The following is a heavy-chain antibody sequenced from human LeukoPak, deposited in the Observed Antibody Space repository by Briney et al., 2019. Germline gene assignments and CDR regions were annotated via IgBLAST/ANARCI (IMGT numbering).Heavy chain of an antibody. CDR1: GFTFSSYA. D-gene: IGHD3/OR15-3a*01. V-gene: IGHV3-23*01. CDR2: ISGSGGST. CDR3: AKDWTGTKPFDL. J-gene: IGHJ2*01. Sequence: GRSLRLSCAASGFTFSSYAMSWVRQAPGKGLDWVSGISGSGGSTYYADSVKGRYTISRDNSKNTLYLQMNSLRAEDTAVYYCAKDWTGTKPFDLWGRGTLVTVSS.